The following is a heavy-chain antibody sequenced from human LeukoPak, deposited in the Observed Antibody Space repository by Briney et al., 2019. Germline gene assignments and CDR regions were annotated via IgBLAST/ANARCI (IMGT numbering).Heavy chain of an antibody. J-gene: IGHJ4*02. CDR3: ARDTYRFDDY. CDR2: IKEDGSDK. CDR1: GFTFSNYW. V-gene: IGHV3-7*01. Sequence: PGGSLRLSCAASGFTFSNYWMSWVRQAPGKGLEWVAAIKEDGSDKYYVDSVKGRFTISRDNAKSSLFLQMNSLRAEDTAAYYCARDTYRFDDYWGQGTLVTVSS.